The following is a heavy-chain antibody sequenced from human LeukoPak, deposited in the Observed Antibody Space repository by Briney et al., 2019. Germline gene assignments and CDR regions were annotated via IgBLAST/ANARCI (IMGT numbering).Heavy chain of an antibody. V-gene: IGHV3-23*01. Sequence: GGSLRLSCAASGFTFSSYAMSWVRQAPGKGLEWVSAISGSGGGTYYADSVKGRFTISRDNSKNTLYLQMNSLRAEDTAVYYCANRDTMTLYFDYWGQGTLVTVSS. D-gene: IGHD3-22*01. J-gene: IGHJ4*02. CDR1: GFTFSSYA. CDR2: ISGSGGGT. CDR3: ANRDTMTLYFDY.